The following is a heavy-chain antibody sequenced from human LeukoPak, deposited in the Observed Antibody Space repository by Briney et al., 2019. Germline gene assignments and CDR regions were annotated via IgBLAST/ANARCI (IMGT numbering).Heavy chain of an antibody. D-gene: IGHD3-16*01. CDR1: GFTFSSYV. CDR2: ISYDGSNK. CDR3: ANVGSYGHFDY. V-gene: IGHV3-30*18. J-gene: IGHJ4*02. Sequence: GGSLRLSCAASGFTFSSYVMHWVRQAPGKGLEWVAVISYDGSNKYYADSVKGRFTISRDNSKNTLYLQMNSLRAEDTAVYYCANVGSYGHFDYWGQGTLVTVSS.